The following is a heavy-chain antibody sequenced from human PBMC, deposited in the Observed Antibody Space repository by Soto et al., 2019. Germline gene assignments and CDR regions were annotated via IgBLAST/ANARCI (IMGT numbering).Heavy chain of an antibody. CDR3: ARDLTIGSDYSVYDVIDY. Sequence: QVQLVQSGAEVKKPGSSVKVSCKASGGIFSTSTFTWVRQAPGQGLEWMGRIIPILGTADYAQKFQGRVTLTADKSTSTAYMELSSLVSEDTAVFYCARDLTIGSDYSVYDVIDYWGQGTLVTVSS. J-gene: IGHJ4*02. D-gene: IGHD5-12*01. CDR1: GGIFSTST. V-gene: IGHV1-69*08. CDR2: IIPILGTA.